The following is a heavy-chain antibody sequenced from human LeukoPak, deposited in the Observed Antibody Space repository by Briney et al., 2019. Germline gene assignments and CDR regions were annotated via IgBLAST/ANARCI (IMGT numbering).Heavy chain of an antibody. CDR1: GASFTGYY. CDR2: MNQRGSM. V-gene: IGHV4-34*01. D-gene: IGHD1-7*01. Sequence: PSETLSLTCDVYGASFTGYYWSWIRQSPGKGLEWIGEMNQRGSMNYNPSLKSRVTISVDRSKNQFPLKLSSVTAADTAVYYCARELELRYWGQGTLVTVSS. J-gene: IGHJ4*02. CDR3: ARELELRY.